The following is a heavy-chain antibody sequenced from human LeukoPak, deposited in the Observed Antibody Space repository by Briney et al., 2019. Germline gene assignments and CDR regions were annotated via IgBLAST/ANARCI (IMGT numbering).Heavy chain of an antibody. D-gene: IGHD3-3*01. CDR2: IYHSGST. CDR1: GYSISSGYY. V-gene: IGHV4-38-2*02. CDR3: ARGDLEWFGGGKIDY. J-gene: IGHJ4*02. Sequence: PSETLSLTCTVSGYSISSGYYWGWIRPPPGKGLEWIGSIYHSGSTYYNPSLKSRVTISVDTSKNQFSLKLSSVTAADTAVYYCARGDLEWFGGGKIDYWGQGTLVTVSS.